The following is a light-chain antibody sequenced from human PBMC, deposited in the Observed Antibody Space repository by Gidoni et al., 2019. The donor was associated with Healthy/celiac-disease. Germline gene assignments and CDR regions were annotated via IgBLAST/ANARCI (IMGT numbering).Light chain of an antibody. J-gene: IGLJ1*01. CDR1: SSDVGGYNY. V-gene: IGLV2-14*01. CDR3: SSYTSSSTLLV. Sequence: QSALTQPASVSGSPGQSITISCTGTSSDVGGYNYVSGYQQHPGKAPKLMIYDVSNRPSGVSNRFSGSKSGNTASLTISGLQAEDEADYYCSSYTSSSTLLVFGTGTKVTVL. CDR2: DVS.